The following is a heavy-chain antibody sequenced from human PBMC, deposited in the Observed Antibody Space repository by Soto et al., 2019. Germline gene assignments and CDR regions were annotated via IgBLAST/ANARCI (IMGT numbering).Heavy chain of an antibody. V-gene: IGHV1-3*05. CDR1: GYTFTNYA. CDR2: ISPGNGNT. Sequence: QVQVVQSGAEEKKPGASVKVSCRASGYTFTNYAIHWVCQAPGQRLEWTGWISPGNGNTKYSQKFQGRVTITGDTSASTAYMELSRLRSEDTAVYYCARRGDGMDVWGQGTTVTVSS. J-gene: IGHJ6*02. CDR3: ARRGDGMDV. D-gene: IGHD3-10*01.